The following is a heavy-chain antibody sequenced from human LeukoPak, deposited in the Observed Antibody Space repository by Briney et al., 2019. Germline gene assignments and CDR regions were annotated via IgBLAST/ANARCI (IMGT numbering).Heavy chain of an antibody. Sequence: GGPLHISCQGSGSRFTSYWIGWVRQMPGKGLEWMGIIYPGDSDTRYSPSFQGQVTISADKSISTAYLQWSSLKASDTAMYYCASSAGGDYYMDVWGKGTTVTVSS. CDR1: GSRFTSYW. CDR2: IYPGDSDT. D-gene: IGHD3-10*01. CDR3: ASSAGGDYYMDV. V-gene: IGHV5-51*01. J-gene: IGHJ6*03.